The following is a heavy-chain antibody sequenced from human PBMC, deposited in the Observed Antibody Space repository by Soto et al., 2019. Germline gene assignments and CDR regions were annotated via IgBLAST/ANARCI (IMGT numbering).Heavy chain of an antibody. V-gene: IGHV3-21*01. CDR3: ARDSGYSGYDSLN. CDR2: ISSSSSYI. J-gene: IGHJ4*02. D-gene: IGHD5-12*01. CDR1: GFTFSSYS. Sequence: EVQLVESGGGLVKPGGSLRLSCAASGFTFSSYSMNWVRQAPGKGLEWVSSISSSSSYIYYADSVKGRFTISRDNAKNSLYLQMNSLRAEDTAVYYCARDSGYSGYDSLNWGQGTLVTVSS.